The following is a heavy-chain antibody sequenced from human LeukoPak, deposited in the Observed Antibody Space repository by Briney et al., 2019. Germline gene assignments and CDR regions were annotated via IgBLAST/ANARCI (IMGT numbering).Heavy chain of an antibody. V-gene: IGHV3-20*04. CDR2: INWNGGST. CDR1: GFIFDDYG. D-gene: IGHD6-13*01. CDR3: ARDLKRLAAVQPPEFDY. J-gene: IGHJ4*02. Sequence: GGXLRLSCAASGFIFDDYGMSWVRQAPGKGLEWVSGINWNGGSTGYADSVEGRFTISRDNAKNSLYLQMNGLRAEDTALYYCARDLKRLAAVQPPEFDYRGQGTLVTVSS.